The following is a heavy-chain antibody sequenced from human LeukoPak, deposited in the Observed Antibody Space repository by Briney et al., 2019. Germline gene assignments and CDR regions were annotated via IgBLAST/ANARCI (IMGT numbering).Heavy chain of an antibody. CDR1: GFTFSTHH. CDR2: IRYDGSNA. V-gene: IGHV3-30*02. CDR3: AQDWNWGFGH. D-gene: IGHD7-27*01. Sequence: GGSLRLSCTASGFTFSTHHMHWVRQAPGKGLEWVAFIRYDGSNAYYADSVKGRFTISRDNSKNKVYLRLNSLRTEDTAVYYCAQDWNWGFGHWGQGSLVTVSS. J-gene: IGHJ4*02.